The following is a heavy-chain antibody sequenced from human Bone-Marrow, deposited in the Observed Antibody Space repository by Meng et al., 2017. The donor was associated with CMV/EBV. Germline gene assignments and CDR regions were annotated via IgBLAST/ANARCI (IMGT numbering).Heavy chain of an antibody. CDR2: INHSGST. Sequence: QGQRQQWGAGLLKPSETLSLTCAVYGGSFSGYYWSWIRQPPGKGLEWIGEINHSGSTNYNPSLKSRVTISVDTSKNQFSLKLSSVTAADTAVYYCARGVDYYDSSGYYYWGQGTLVTVSS. CDR1: GGSFSGYY. CDR3: ARGVDYYDSSGYYY. D-gene: IGHD3-22*01. J-gene: IGHJ4*02. V-gene: IGHV4-34*01.